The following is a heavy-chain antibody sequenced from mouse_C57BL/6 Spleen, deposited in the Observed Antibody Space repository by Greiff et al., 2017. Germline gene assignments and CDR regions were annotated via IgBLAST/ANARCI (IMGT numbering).Heavy chain of an antibody. CDR3: ARYTTTVVDYYAMDY. V-gene: IGHV1-55*01. D-gene: IGHD1-1*01. CDR2: IYPGSGNT. Sequence: QVQLQQPGAELVKPGASVKMSCKASGYTFTSYWITWVKQRPGQGLEWIGDIYPGSGNTNYNEKFKSKATLTVDTSSSTAYMQLSSLTSEDSAVYYCARYTTTVVDYYAMDYWGQGTSVTVSS. J-gene: IGHJ4*01. CDR1: GYTFTSYW.